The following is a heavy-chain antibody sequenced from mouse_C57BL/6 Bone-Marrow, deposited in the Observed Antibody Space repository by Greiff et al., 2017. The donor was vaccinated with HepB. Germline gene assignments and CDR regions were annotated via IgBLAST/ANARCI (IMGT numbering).Heavy chain of an antibody. Sequence: EVQLQQSGPELVKPGASVKISCKASGYTFTDYYMNWVKQSHGKSLEWIGDINPNNGGTSYNQKFKGKATLTVDKSSSTAYMELRSLTSEDSAVYYCARRVTTVVVDYWGQGTTLTVSS. V-gene: IGHV1-26*01. D-gene: IGHD1-1*01. J-gene: IGHJ2*01. CDR1: GYTFTDYY. CDR2: INPNNGGT. CDR3: ARRVTTVVVDY.